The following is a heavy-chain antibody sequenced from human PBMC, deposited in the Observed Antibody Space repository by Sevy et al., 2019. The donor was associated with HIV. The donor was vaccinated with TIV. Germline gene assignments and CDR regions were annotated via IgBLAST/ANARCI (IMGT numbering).Heavy chain of an antibody. D-gene: IGHD6-19*01. J-gene: IGHJ3*02. V-gene: IGHV1-69*13. CDR1: GGTFSSYA. CDR3: ASTIAVAGNGNAFDI. CDR2: IIPIFGTA. Sequence: ASVKVSCKASGGTFSSYAISWVRQAPGQGLEWMGGIIPIFGTANYAQKFQGRDTITADESTSTAYMELSSLRSEDTAVYYSASTIAVAGNGNAFDIWGQGTMVTVSS.